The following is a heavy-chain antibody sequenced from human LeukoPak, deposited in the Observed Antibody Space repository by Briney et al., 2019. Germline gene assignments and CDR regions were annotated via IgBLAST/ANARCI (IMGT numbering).Heavy chain of an antibody. J-gene: IGHJ3*02. CDR3: AKDLGPGYDYVRAYAFDI. CDR2: ISGSGGST. V-gene: IGHV3-23*01. D-gene: IGHD3-16*01. CDR1: GFTFSSYA. Sequence: GGSLRLSCAASGFTFSSYAMSWGRQAPGKGLEWGSAISGSGGSTYYADSVKGRFTISRDNSKNPLYLQMNSLRAEDTAVYYCAKDLGPGYDYVRAYAFDIWGRGTMVTVSS.